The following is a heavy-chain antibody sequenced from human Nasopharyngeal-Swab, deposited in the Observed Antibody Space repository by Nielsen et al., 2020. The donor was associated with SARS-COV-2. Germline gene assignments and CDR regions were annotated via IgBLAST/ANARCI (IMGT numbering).Heavy chain of an antibody. Sequence: VRQAPGKGLEWVAVIWYDGSNKYYADSVKGRFTISRDNSKNTLYLQMNSLRAEDTAVYYCAKASKFFLGYCSGGSCYKNWFAPWGQGTLVTVSS. J-gene: IGHJ5*02. D-gene: IGHD2-15*01. CDR3: AKASKFFLGYCSGGSCYKNWFAP. CDR2: IWYDGSNK. V-gene: IGHV3-33*06.